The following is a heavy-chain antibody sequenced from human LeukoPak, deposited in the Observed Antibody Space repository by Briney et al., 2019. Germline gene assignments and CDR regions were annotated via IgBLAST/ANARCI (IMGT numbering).Heavy chain of an antibody. Sequence: PSETLSLTCTVSGGSISSSSYYWGWIRQPPGKGLEWIGSIYYSGSTYYNPSLKSRVTISVDTSKNQFSLKLSSVTAADTAVYYCARVRGGYNKYYYYYMDVWGKGTTVTISS. J-gene: IGHJ6*03. CDR3: ARVRGGYNKYYYYYMDV. D-gene: IGHD5-24*01. V-gene: IGHV4-39*07. CDR1: GGSISSSSYY. CDR2: IYYSGST.